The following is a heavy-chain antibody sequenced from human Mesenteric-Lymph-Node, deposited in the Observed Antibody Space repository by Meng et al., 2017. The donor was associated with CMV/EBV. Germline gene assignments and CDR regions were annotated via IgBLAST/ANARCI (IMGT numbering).Heavy chain of an antibody. V-gene: IGHV4-39*01. D-gene: IGHD3-10*01. CDR3: ARPHYYGSGSSPWFDP. Sequence: QLQLQESGPGLVKPSETLSLTCTVSDGSISSSSYYWGWIRQPPWKGLEWIGSIYYSGSTYYNPSLKSRVTISVDTSKNQFSLKLSSVTAADTAVYYCARPHYYGSGSSPWFDPWGQGTLVTVSS. CDR2: IYYSGST. J-gene: IGHJ5*02. CDR1: DGSISSSSYY.